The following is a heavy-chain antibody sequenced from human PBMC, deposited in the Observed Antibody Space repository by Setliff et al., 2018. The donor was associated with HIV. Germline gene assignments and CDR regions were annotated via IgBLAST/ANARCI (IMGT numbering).Heavy chain of an antibody. CDR2: IYASGST. CDR1: DDSFSTNY. Sequence: SETLSLTCNVSDDSFSTNYWSWVRQPPGKGLEWIGYIYASGSTNYNPSLKSRVTMSVDTSKNQFSLKLSSVTAADTAVYYCARLRYSVFDYWGHGTLVTVSS. J-gene: IGHJ4*01. D-gene: IGHD3-9*01. V-gene: IGHV4-4*09. CDR3: ARLRYSVFDY.